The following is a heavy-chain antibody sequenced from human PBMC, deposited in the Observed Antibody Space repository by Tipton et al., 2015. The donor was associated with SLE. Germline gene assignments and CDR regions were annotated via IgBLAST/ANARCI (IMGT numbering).Heavy chain of an antibody. CDR1: GGSISSGGYY. Sequence: TLSLTCNVSGGSISSGGYYWSWIRQHPGKGLEWIGYTYYSGSPYYNPSLQSRVTISVDRSKNQFSLKLTSVTAADTAVYYCARGPPFMEWERNWFDPWGQGTQVTVSS. J-gene: IGHJ5*02. CDR2: TYYSGSP. D-gene: IGHD3-3*02. V-gene: IGHV4-31*03. CDR3: ARGPPFMEWERNWFDP.